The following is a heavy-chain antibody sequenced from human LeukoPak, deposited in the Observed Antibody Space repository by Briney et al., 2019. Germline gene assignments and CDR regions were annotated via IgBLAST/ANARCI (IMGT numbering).Heavy chain of an antibody. D-gene: IGHD2-15*01. CDR3: ARDSVVAAGAVDY. J-gene: IGHJ4*02. Sequence: GGSLRLSCAASGFTFSSYGMHWVRQAPGKGLEWVAVIWYDGSNKYYADSVKGRFTISRDNSKNTLYLQMSSLRAEDTAVYYCARDSVVAAGAVDYWGQGTLVTVSS. CDR2: IWYDGSNK. CDR1: GFTFSSYG. V-gene: IGHV3-33*01.